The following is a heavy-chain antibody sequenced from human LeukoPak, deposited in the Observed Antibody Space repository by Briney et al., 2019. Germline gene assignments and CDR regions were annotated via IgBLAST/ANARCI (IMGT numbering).Heavy chain of an antibody. V-gene: IGHV3-23*01. CDR3: VKGGFTYYDD. CDR2: IPSSGGST. Sequence: QSGGSLRLSCAASGFTFNSYAMSCVRQAPGKGLEWVSTIPSSGGSTYYADSVKGRFTISRDNSKNTLHVQMNSLGAEDTAIYYCVKGGFTYYDDWGQGTLVTVSS. J-gene: IGHJ4*02. D-gene: IGHD3-22*01. CDR1: GFTFNSYA.